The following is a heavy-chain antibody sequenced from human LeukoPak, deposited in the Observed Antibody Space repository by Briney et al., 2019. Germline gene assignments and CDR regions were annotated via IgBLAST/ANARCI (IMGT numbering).Heavy chain of an antibody. V-gene: IGHV3-23*01. J-gene: IGHJ6*02. CDR1: GFTFSSYA. CDR3: AKGRWSSSWVERWGCYGMDV. Sequence: GGSLRLSCAASGFTFSSYAMSWVRQAPGKGLEWVSAISGSGGSTYYADSVKGRFTISRDNSKNTLYLQMNSLRAEDTAVYYCAKGRWSSSWVERWGCYGMDVWGQGTTVTVSS. D-gene: IGHD6-13*01. CDR2: ISGSGGST.